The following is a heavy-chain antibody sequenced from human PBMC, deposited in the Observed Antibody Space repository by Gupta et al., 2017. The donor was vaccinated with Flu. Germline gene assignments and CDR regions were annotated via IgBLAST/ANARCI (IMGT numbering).Heavy chain of an antibody. Sequence: TCTVSRGSIGTYFWSWIRQSPGKGLEWIGYIYYSGSTNYTPSLKSRVTMSLDTSKNQFSLKMSSVTAADTAVYYCARGPGGSTFDYWGQGSLVTVSP. D-gene: IGHD3-16*01. J-gene: IGHJ4*02. CDR1: RGSIGTYF. CDR2: IYYSGST. V-gene: IGHV4-59*01. CDR3: ARGPGGSTFDY.